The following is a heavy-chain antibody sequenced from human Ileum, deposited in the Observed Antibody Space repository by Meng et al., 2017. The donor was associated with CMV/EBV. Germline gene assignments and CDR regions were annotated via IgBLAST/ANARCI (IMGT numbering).Heavy chain of an antibody. CDR1: GFTFSSYS. V-gene: IGHV3-48*04. J-gene: IGHJ4*02. CDR3: VGGVGSH. D-gene: IGHD3-3*01. CDR2: ISSSSSTI. Sequence: GESLKISCAASGFTFSSYSMNWVRQAPGKGLEWVSYISSSSSTIYYADSVKGRFTISRDNAKTTLYLQMNSLRVEDTAVYYCVGGVGSHWGQGTLVTVSS.